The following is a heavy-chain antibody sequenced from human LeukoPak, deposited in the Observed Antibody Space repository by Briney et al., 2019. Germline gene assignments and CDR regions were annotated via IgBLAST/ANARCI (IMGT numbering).Heavy chain of an antibody. CDR1: GFTFSSYS. Sequence: GGSLRLSCAASGFTFSSYSMNWVRQAPGKGLEWVSSISSSSSYIYYADSVKGRFTISRDNAKNSLYLQMNSLRAEDTAVYYCARSYDSWLAAYIDYWGQGTLVTVSS. CDR3: ARSYDSWLAAYIDY. V-gene: IGHV3-21*01. D-gene: IGHD6-6*01. J-gene: IGHJ4*02. CDR2: ISSSSSYI.